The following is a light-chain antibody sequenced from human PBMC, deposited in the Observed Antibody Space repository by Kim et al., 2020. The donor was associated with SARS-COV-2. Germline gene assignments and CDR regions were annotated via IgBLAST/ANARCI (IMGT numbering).Light chain of an antibody. J-gene: IGKJ5*01. CDR2: GAT. V-gene: IGKV3-20*01. Sequence: LGVGAALSCRTSRSLTSRHLAWYQQKAGQAPRLLIYGATNRATGVPDRFSGSGSETDFTLTISRLEPKDFAVYFCQQYGSSPLVTFGQGTRLEIK. CDR3: QQYGSSPLVT. CDR1: RSLTSRH.